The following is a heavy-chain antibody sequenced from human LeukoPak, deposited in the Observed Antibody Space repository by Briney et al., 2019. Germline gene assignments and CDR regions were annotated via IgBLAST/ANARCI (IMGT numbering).Heavy chain of an antibody. CDR1: GFTFSSYA. Sequence: GGSLRLSCAASGFTFSSYAMHWVRQAPGKGLEWVAVISYDGSNKYYADPVKGRFTISRDNSKNTLYLQMNSLRAEDTAVYYCARETPSYGMDVWGQGTTVTVSS. CDR2: ISYDGSNK. CDR3: ARETPSYGMDV. J-gene: IGHJ6*02. V-gene: IGHV3-30-3*01.